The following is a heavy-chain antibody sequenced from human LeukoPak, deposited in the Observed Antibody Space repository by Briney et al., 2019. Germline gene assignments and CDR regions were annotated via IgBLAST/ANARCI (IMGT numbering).Heavy chain of an antibody. CDR2: IGDGGGGT. CDR1: GFTPGFTFSNYA. D-gene: IGHD1-26*01. Sequence: GGSLRLSCAASGFTPGFTFSNYAMSWVRQAPEMGLEWVSSIGDGGGGTLYADSVKGRFTISRDNSKNTLYLQMNSLRAEDTAVYYCAKRDRTASPSGSYEYYFDYWGQGTLVTVSS. CDR3: AKRDRTASPSGSYEYYFDY. J-gene: IGHJ4*02. V-gene: IGHV3-23*01.